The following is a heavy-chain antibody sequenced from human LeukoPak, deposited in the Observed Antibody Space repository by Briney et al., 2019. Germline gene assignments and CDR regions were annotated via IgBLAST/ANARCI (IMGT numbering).Heavy chain of an antibody. Sequence: SETLSLTCTVSGGSISSSSYYWGWIRQPPGKGLEWIGSNYYSGSTYYNPSLKSRVTISVDTSKNQFSLKLSSVTAADTAVFYCARDVIVATISYLYFDYWGQGTLVTVSS. CDR2: NYYSGST. D-gene: IGHD5-12*01. CDR1: GGSISSSSYY. CDR3: ARDVIVATISYLYFDY. J-gene: IGHJ4*02. V-gene: IGHV4-39*07.